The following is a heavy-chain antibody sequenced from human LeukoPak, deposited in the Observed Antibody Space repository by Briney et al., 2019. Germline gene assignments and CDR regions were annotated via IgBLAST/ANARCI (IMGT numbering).Heavy chain of an antibody. J-gene: IGHJ3*02. CDR3: ARLRDDAFDI. D-gene: IGHD5-24*01. CDR1: GGSISSSSYY. V-gene: IGHV4-39*01. CDR2: IYYSGST. Sequence: SETLSLTCTVSGGSISSSSYYWGWIRQPPGKGLEWIGSIYYSGSTYYNPSLKSRVTISVDTSKNQFSLKLSSVTAADTVVYYCARLRDDAFDIWGQGTMVTVSS.